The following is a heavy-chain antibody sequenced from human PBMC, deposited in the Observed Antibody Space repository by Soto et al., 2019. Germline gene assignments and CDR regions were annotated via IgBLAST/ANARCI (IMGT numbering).Heavy chain of an antibody. V-gene: IGHV3-23*01. Sequence: GGSLRLSCAASGFTFSSYAMNWVRQAPGKGLELVSGISGSCGSTYYVDSVKSRITITKENYKNKMHLQMNSLRAEDTAVYYCAKDLTGCPRSGCDSWGQGTLVTVSS. J-gene: IGHJ4*02. CDR2: ISGSCGST. CDR3: AKDLTGCPRSGCDS. D-gene: IGHD2-8*01. CDR1: GFTFSSYA.